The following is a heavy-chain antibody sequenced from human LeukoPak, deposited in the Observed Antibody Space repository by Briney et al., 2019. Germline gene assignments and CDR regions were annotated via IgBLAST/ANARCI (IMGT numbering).Heavy chain of an antibody. CDR2: VKYDGSDR. CDR3: VRGSIVGTSLAYGP. Sequence: GGSLRLSCAASGFTLSNYWMSWVRQAPGKGLEWVANVKYDGSDRNYVDSVKGRFTISRDNARNSLFLQMSSLRAEDTALYYCVRGSIVGTSLAYGPWGQGTLVTVSS. D-gene: IGHD1-26*01. J-gene: IGHJ5*02. CDR1: GFTLSNYW. V-gene: IGHV3-7*01.